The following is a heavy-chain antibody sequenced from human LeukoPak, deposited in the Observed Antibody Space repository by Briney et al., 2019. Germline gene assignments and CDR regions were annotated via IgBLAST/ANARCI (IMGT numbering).Heavy chain of an antibody. V-gene: IGHV1-8*01. Sequence: GASVKVSCKASGYTFANYDINWVRQASGQGLEWMGWMNPHSGNTGYAQKFQGRVTMTRNTSISTAYMELSSLRSEDTAVYYCARGPIFMVRGVDDAFDIWGQGTMVTVSS. D-gene: IGHD3-10*01. CDR1: GYTFANYD. CDR3: ARGPIFMVRGVDDAFDI. CDR2: MNPHSGNT. J-gene: IGHJ3*02.